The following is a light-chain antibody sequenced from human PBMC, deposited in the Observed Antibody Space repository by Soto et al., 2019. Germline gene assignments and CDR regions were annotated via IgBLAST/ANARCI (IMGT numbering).Light chain of an antibody. CDR2: WAS. CDR1: QTVLYSSNNKNH. Sequence: DIVMTQSPDYLSVSLGERATLKCKSSQTVLYSSNNKNHLAWYQQRPGQPPKLLFSWASTRESGVPDRFSASGSGTDFTLSIGSLQAEDVAVYYCQQYYSTPRTFGQGTKVDIK. CDR3: QQYYSTPRT. V-gene: IGKV4-1*01. J-gene: IGKJ1*01.